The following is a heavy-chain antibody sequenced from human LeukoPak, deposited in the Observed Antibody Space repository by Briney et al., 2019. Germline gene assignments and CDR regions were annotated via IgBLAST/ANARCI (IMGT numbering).Heavy chain of an antibody. J-gene: IGHJ5*02. CDR1: GDSISSYY. V-gene: IGHV4-59*07. CDR2: IYYSGST. Sequence: PSDTLSLTCTVSGDSISSYYWSWIRQPPGHVLESIGSIYYSGSTNYNPSLKSRFTISVDTSKNQFSLKLSSVTAADTAVYYCARGIRNWFDPWGQGTLVTVSS. CDR3: ARGIRNWFDP.